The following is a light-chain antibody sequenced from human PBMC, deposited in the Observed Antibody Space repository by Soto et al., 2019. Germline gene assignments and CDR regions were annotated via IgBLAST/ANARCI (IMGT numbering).Light chain of an antibody. J-gene: IGKJ4*01. V-gene: IGKV1-9*01. Sequence: DIQLTQSPSFLSASVGDRVTITCRASQGISSYLAWYQQKPGEAPKLLIYAASTLQSGVPSRFSGSGSGTEFTLTIGSLQPEDFATYYCQQLNSYPLTFGGGTKVEIK. CDR1: QGISSY. CDR3: QQLNSYPLT. CDR2: AAS.